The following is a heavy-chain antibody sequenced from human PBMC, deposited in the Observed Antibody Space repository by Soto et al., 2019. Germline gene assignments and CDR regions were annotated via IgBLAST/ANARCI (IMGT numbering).Heavy chain of an antibody. CDR3: ARVGGYYGSGTYPFDY. CDR1: GYTFSNYG. Sequence: QVQLVQSGAEVKKPGASVKVSCKTSGYTFSNYGIAWVRQAPGQGLEWMGWISVYNYNTNYAQKLQGRVTMTRDISPSTAYMELMSLISDDTAVYYCARVGGYYGSGTYPFDYWGQGTLVTVSS. V-gene: IGHV1-18*01. CDR2: ISVYNYNT. J-gene: IGHJ4*02. D-gene: IGHD3-10*01.